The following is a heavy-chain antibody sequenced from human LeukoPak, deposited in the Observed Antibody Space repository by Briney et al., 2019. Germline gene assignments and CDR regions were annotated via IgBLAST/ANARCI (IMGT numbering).Heavy chain of an antibody. J-gene: IGHJ4*02. CDR2: INPRGGST. CDR1: GYTFPSYY. CDR3: ARDMDSGPDFFDY. V-gene: IGHV1-46*01. Sequence: GSVTDSCKASGYTFPSYYMHGVRPAPGQGLEWMGIINPRGGSTSYAQKFQGRVTMTRDTSISTAYMGQSRLRSDDTAVYYCARDMDSGPDFFDYWGLGTLVTVSS. D-gene: IGHD1-26*01.